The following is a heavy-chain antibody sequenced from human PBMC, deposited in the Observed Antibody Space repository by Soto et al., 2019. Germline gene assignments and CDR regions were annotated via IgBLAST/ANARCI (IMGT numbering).Heavy chain of an antibody. CDR2: IDHSGTA. J-gene: IGHJ5*02. Sequence: SEPLSLTCTVSGTSIKIGRFWWGWIRRRPGKGLEWIGHIDHSGTACYNPSLITRVTISIDASKNQFSLILNSVTAADTAVYFSATRLDDRGDHYFNWFDPWGQGTRVT. CDR3: ATRLDDRGDHYFNWFDP. D-gene: IGHD2-21*02. V-gene: IGHV4-31*03. CDR1: GTSIKIGRFW.